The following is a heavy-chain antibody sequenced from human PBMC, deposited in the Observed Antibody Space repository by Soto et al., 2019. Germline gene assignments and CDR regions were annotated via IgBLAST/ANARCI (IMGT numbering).Heavy chain of an antibody. Sequence: QVQLVESGGGVVQPGRSLRLSCAASGFTFSSYAMHWVRQAPGKGLEWVAVISYDGSNKYYADSVKGRFTISRDNSKNTLYLQMNSLRAEDTAVYYCARGAMIVVVITFDYWGQGTLVTVSS. J-gene: IGHJ4*02. CDR3: ARGAMIVVVITFDY. D-gene: IGHD3-22*01. CDR2: ISYDGSNK. CDR1: GFTFSSYA. V-gene: IGHV3-30-3*01.